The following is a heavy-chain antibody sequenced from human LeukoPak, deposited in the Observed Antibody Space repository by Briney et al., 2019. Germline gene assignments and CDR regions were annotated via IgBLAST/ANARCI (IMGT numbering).Heavy chain of an antibody. CDR2: ISSSGSTI. J-gene: IGHJ4*02. V-gene: IGHV3-48*03. CDR3: ARGFYDAAEWEKPPFDF. D-gene: IGHD1-26*01. Sequence: PGGSLRLSCAASGFTFSSYEMNWVRQAPGKGLEWVSYISSSGSTIYYADSVKGRFTISRDNAKNSLYLQMNSLRAEDTAVYYCARGFYDAAEWEKPPFDFWGQGTLVTVST. CDR1: GFTFSSYE.